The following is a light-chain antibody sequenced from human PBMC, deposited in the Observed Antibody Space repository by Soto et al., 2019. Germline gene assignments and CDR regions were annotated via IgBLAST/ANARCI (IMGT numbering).Light chain of an antibody. Sequence: EIVMTQSPATLSLSPGERATLSCRASQSVNSNLAWYQQKPGQSPRLLIHGASTRSTGIPARFSGSGAGTEFTLTISSLQSEDFAVYYCQQYQNWPPLTFGQGTKVEI. CDR3: QQYQNWPPLT. CDR1: QSVNSN. V-gene: IGKV3-15*01. J-gene: IGKJ1*01. CDR2: GAS.